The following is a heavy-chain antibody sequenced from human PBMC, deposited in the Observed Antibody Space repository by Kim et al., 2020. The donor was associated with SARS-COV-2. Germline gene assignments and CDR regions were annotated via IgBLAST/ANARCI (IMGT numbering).Heavy chain of an antibody. CDR2: ISDDGSNK. Sequence: GGSLRLSCAASGFTFSTYVMRWVRQAPGKGLEWVAVISDDGSNKYYADSVKGRFTISRDNSKNTLYLQMNSLRAEDTAVYYCAREGGYVLLWFENYGMDVWGQGTTDTVSS. CDR3: AREGGYVLLWFENYGMDV. J-gene: IGHJ6*02. V-gene: IGHV3-33*05. CDR1: GFTFSTYV. D-gene: IGHD3-10*01.